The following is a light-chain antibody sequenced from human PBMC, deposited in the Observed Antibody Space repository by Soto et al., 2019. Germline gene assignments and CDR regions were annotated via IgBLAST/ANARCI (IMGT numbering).Light chain of an antibody. CDR1: KSISSW. Sequence: IQMTQSPSTRSASVGDRVTITCRASKSISSWLVRYQQKTGKAPQLLIYDASSLERVGVSRFSGSGSGTEFTITISSLQHDDFKTYYCQQYNSYPRWTFGQGTKVDIK. V-gene: IGKV1-5*01. CDR3: QQYNSYPRWT. J-gene: IGKJ1*01. CDR2: DAS.